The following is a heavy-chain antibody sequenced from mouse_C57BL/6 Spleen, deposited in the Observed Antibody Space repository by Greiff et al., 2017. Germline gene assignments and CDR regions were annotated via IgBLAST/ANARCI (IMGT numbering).Heavy chain of an antibody. CDR2: IDPSDSET. J-gene: IGHJ4*01. D-gene: IGHD1-1*01. CDR1: GYTFTSYW. Sequence: QVQLQQPGAELVRPGSSVKLSCKASGYTFTSYWMHWVKQRPIQGLEWIGNIDPSDSETHYNQKFKDKATLTVDKSSSTAYMQLSSLTSEDSAVYYCARRGSSYYYYAMDYWGQGTSVTVSS. CDR3: ARRGSSYYYYAMDY. V-gene: IGHV1-52*01.